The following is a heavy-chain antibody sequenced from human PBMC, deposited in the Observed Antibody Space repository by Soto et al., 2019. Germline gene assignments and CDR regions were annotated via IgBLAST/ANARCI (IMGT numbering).Heavy chain of an antibody. Sequence: PSETLSLTCVVSGGSFSGYYWTWIRQAPGKGLEWIGEVDHSGRTSYNPSLKSRVTMSADTSKNQFSLKLSSVTAADTAVYYCARAVIGYCISTSCYSPWGQGTLVTVSS. CDR3: ARAVIGYCISTSCYSP. D-gene: IGHD2-2*01. CDR2: VDHSGRT. J-gene: IGHJ5*02. CDR1: GGSFSGYY. V-gene: IGHV4-34*10.